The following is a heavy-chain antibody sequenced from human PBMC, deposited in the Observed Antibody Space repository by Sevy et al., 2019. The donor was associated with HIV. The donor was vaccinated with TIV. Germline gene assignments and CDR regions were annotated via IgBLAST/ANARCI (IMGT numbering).Heavy chain of an antibody. CDR1: GFTFSSYA. J-gene: IGHJ6*02. Sequence: GGSLRLSCAASGFTFSSYAMHWVRQAPGKRLEWVAVISYDGSNKYYAYSVKGRFTISRDNSKNTLYLQMNSLRAEDTAVYYCARAEGGQNYYYYGMDVWGQGTTVTVSS. V-gene: IGHV3-30*04. D-gene: IGHD2-15*01. CDR3: ARAEGGQNYYYYGMDV. CDR2: ISYDGSNK.